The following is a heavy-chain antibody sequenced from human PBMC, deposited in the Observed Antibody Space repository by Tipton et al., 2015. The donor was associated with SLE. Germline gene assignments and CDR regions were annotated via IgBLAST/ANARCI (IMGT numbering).Heavy chain of an antibody. V-gene: IGHV3-74*01. CDR3: VRDYYWSMKD. D-gene: IGHD3-10*01. Sequence: SLRLSCAASGFTFSDHWMHWVRQLPGKGLVWVSTMTGSGGFTYYADSVKGRFTISRDNSKNTLYLQMNSLRPEDTAMYYCVRDYYWSMKDWGRGALVTVSS. CDR2: MTGSGGFT. J-gene: IGHJ4*02. CDR1: GFTFSDHW.